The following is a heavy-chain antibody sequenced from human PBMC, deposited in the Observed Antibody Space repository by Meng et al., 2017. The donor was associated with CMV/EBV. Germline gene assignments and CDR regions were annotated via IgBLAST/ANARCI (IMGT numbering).Heavy chain of an antibody. D-gene: IGHD2-2*01. CDR3: AKDSEYLRGFIDY. CDR2: ISWNSGST. Sequence: SLKISCAASGFTFDDYAMHWVRQAPGKGLEWVSGISWNSGSTGYADSVKGRFTISRDNAKNSLYLQMNSLRAEDTALYYCAKDSEYLRGFIDYWGQGTLVTVSS. J-gene: IGHJ4*02. V-gene: IGHV3-9*01. CDR1: GFTFDDYA.